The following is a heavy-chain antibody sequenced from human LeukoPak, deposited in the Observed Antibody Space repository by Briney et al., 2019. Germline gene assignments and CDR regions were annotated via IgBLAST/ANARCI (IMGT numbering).Heavy chain of an antibody. CDR1: GGSISSGSYY. CDR3: ARGSGFGELGSSKFDP. Sequence: SETLSLTCTVSGGSISSGSYYWSWIRQPAGKGLEWIGRIYTSGSTNYNPSLKSRVTISVDTSKNQFFLKLSSVTAADTAVYYCARGSGFGELGSSKFDPWGQGTLVTVSS. D-gene: IGHD3-10*01. J-gene: IGHJ5*02. V-gene: IGHV4-61*02. CDR2: IYTSGST.